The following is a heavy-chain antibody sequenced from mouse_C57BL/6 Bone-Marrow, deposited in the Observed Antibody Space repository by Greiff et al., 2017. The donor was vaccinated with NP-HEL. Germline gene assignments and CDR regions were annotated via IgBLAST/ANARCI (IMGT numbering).Heavy chain of an antibody. V-gene: IGHV2-5*01. CDR3: PKGHRGYYAMDY. D-gene: IGHD3-1*01. CDR2: IWRGGST. Sequence: VKLVESGPGLVQPSQSLSITCTVSGFSLTSYGVHWVRQSPGKGLEWLGVIWRGGSTDYNAAFMSRLSITKDNSKSQVFFKMNSLQADDTAIYYCPKGHRGYYAMDYWGQGTSVTVSS. J-gene: IGHJ4*01. CDR1: GFSLTSYG.